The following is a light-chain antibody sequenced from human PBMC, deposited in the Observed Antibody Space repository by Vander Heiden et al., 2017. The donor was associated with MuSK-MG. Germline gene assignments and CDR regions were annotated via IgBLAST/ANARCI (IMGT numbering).Light chain of an antibody. V-gene: IGLV4-69*01. J-gene: IGLJ3*02. CDR2: VYSDGSH. CDR3: KNWSTGMWV. CDR1: RGHSSYA. Sequence: QLVLTQSPSASASLGASVKLTFTLSRGHSSYAIAWHQQQPEKGPGYLMMVYSDGSHSKGDGIPGRFSGSGSAAARSLNISSLQAEDESYYYCKNWSTGMWVFGGGNKLTVL.